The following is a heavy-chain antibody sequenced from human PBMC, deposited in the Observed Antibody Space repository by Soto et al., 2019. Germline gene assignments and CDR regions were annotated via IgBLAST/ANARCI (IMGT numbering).Heavy chain of an antibody. CDR2: ISSGGST. V-gene: IGHV3-23*01. Sequence: WGSLSLSCAASGFTFTSYAMGWVRQAPGKGLEWVSVISSGGSTYYADSVRGRFTISRDNSKDTLPLQMNSLRAEDTAVYYCAKRRGAGGHFDYWGQGALVTVYS. CDR3: AKRRGAGGHFDY. D-gene: IGHD2-15*01. J-gene: IGHJ4*02. CDR1: GFTFTSYA.